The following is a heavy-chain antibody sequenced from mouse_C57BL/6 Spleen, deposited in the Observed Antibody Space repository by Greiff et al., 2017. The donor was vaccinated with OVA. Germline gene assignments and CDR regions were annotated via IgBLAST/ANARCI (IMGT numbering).Heavy chain of an antibody. CDR1: GFTFSSYG. CDR3: ARHITTAFDY. D-gene: IGHD1-1*01. V-gene: IGHV5-6*01. J-gene: IGHJ2*01. CDR2: ISSGGSYT. Sequence: EVQLVESGGDLVKPGGSLKLSCAASGFTFSSYGMSWVRQTPDKRLEWVATISSGGSYTCYPDSVKGRFTISRDNAKNTLYLQMSSLKSEDTAMYYCARHITTAFDYWGQGTTLTVSS.